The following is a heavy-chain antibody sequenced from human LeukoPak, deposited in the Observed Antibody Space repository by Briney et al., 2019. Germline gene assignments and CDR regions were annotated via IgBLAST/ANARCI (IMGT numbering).Heavy chain of an antibody. CDR3: ASWGRSDY. Sequence: GGSLRLSCAASGFTFSSYAMTWVRQAPGKGLEWGSTISGSGDIIYYADSVKGRFTISRDNAKNSLYLQMNSLRAEDTAVYYCASWGRSDYWGQGTLVTVSS. D-gene: IGHD3-16*01. J-gene: IGHJ4*02. CDR1: GFTFSSYA. V-gene: IGHV3-21*01. CDR2: ISGSGDII.